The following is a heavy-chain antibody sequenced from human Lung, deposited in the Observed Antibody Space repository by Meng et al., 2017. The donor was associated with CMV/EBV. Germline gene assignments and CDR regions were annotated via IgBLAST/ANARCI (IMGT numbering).Heavy chain of an antibody. V-gene: IGHV3-21*01. CDR2: ISSSSSYI. CDR3: ARDAVRYCSSTSCYGPPKQQLVEYDY. D-gene: IGHD2-2*01. CDR1: GFTFSSYS. Sequence: GEXXKISCAASGFTFSSYSMNWVRQAPGKGLEWVSSISSSSSYIYYADSVKGRFTISRDNAKNSLYLQMNSLRAEDTAVYYCARDAVRYCSSTSCYGPPKQQLVEYDYWXQGTXVTVSS. J-gene: IGHJ4*02.